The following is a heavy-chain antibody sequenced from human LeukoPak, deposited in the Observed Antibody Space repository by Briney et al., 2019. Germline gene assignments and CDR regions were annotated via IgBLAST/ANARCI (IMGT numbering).Heavy chain of an antibody. CDR1: GGSISSSSYY. CDR2: IYYSGST. D-gene: IGHD3-16*01. J-gene: IGHJ3*02. CDR3: ARHPRRLCAFDI. Sequence: PSEILSLTCTVSGGSISSSSYYWGWIRQPPGKGLEWIGSIYYSGSTYYDPSLKSRVTISVDTSKNQFSLKLSSVTAADTAVYYCARHPRRLCAFDIWGQGTMVTVSS. V-gene: IGHV4-39*01.